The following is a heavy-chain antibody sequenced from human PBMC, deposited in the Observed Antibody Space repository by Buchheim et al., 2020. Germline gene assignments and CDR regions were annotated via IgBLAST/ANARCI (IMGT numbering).Heavy chain of an antibody. CDR3: VRGGTGYGNFEF. CDR2: IYTSDSSA. Sequence: EVQLVESGGDLVQPGGSLRLSCAASGFTISAYWMHWVRQAPGKGLVWVARIYTSDSSATYADSVKGRFTIPRDDAKNTLYVQMNGLRAEDTAVYYCVRGGTGYGNFEFWGLGT. V-gene: IGHV3-74*01. D-gene: IGHD5-12*01. J-gene: IGHJ4*02. CDR1: GFTISAYW.